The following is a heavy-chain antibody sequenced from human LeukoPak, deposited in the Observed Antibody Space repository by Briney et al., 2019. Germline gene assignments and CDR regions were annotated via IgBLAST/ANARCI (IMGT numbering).Heavy chain of an antibody. Sequence: SETLSLTCTVSGGSISSSSYYWGWIRQPPGKGLEWIGSISNSGSTYYNPSVKSRLTISLDTFKNQFSLKLNSVTAADTAVYYCTRVRQGSQSDYWGQGTLVTVSS. V-gene: IGHV4-39*07. CDR3: TRVRQGSQSDY. CDR1: GGSISSSSYY. J-gene: IGHJ4*02. CDR2: ISNSGST.